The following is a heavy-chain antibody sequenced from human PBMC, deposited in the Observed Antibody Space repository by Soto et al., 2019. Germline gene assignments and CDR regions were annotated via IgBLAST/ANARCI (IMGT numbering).Heavy chain of an antibody. J-gene: IGHJ4*02. D-gene: IGHD2-2*02. V-gene: IGHV3-23*01. CDR2: ISGSGDNT. Sequence: EVQLLESGGGLVQPGGSLRLSCAASGFTFSSYAMNWVRQAPGKGLEWVSTISGSGDNTYYADSVKGRFTISRDNSKNTLYLQMNCPRAEDTALYYCTKVGGTSLPPIPVDYWGQGTQVTVSS. CDR3: TKVGGTSLPPIPVDY. CDR1: GFTFSSYA.